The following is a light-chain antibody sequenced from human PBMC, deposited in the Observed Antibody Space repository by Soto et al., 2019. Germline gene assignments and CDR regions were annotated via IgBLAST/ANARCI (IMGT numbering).Light chain of an antibody. CDR2: AAS. Sequence: DIRMTQSPTSLSASVGDRVTITCRASQDISNYLAWYQQKPGKVPKVLIFAASTLQSGVPSRFSGSGSGTDFTLTISSLQPEDVATYYCQKYNSAPWTFGQGTKVDIK. V-gene: IGKV1-27*01. CDR1: QDISNY. CDR3: QKYNSAPWT. J-gene: IGKJ1*01.